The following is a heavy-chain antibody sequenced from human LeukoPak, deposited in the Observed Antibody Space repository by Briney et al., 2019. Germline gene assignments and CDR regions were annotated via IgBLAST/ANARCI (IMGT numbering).Heavy chain of an antibody. V-gene: IGHV3-48*03. CDR3: ARRRDSGSLQHFDY. CDR1: GFILRSYA. CDR2: ISSSGTTI. D-gene: IGHD1-26*01. J-gene: IGHJ4*02. Sequence: GGSLRLSCVGSGFILRSYAMSWVRQAPGKGLEWVSYISSSGTTIYYADSVKGRFTISRDNAKNSLYLQMNSLRAEDTAVYYCARRRDSGSLQHFDYWGQGTLVTVSS.